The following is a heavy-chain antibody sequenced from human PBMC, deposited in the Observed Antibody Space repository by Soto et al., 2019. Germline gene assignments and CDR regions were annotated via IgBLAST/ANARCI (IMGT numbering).Heavy chain of an antibody. CDR3: VKPYTSGWHYVHH. D-gene: IGHD6-19*01. CDR2: TYHSGST. Sequence: PSETLSLTCGVSGDSIRGSTSYWGWIRQPPGQGLQWIGSTYHSGSTYYNSSLKRRVTISVDTSKNQFSLKLRSVTAADTAVYYCVKPYTSGWHYVHHWGRGTLVTVSS. J-gene: IGHJ1*01. V-gene: IGHV4-39*01. CDR1: GDSIRGSTSY.